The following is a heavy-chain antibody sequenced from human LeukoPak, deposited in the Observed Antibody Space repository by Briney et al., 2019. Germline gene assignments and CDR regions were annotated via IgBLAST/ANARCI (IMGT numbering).Heavy chain of an antibody. CDR3: ARRTSARHWFDP. CDR2: IYPGDSDT. CDR1: GYSFTNYW. V-gene: IGHV5-51*01. J-gene: IGHJ5*02. Sequence: GESLMISCKGSGYSFTNYWIDWVRQVPGKGLEWMGIIYPGDSDTRYSPSFRGQVTISVDKSINTAYLQWNSLQASDTAMYYCARRTSARHWFDPWGQGTLVTVSS.